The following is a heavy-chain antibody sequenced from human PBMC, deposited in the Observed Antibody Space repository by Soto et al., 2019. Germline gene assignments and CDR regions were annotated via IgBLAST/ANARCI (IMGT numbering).Heavy chain of an antibody. CDR1: GGSISSYY. Sequence: SETLSLTCTVSGGSISSYYWSWIRQPPGKRLEWIGYIYYSGSTNYNPSLKSRVTISVDTSKNQFSLKLTSVTAADTAVYYCARTYNWNLPYYYYYGMDVWGQGTTVTVSS. CDR3: ARTYNWNLPYYYYYGMDV. J-gene: IGHJ6*02. V-gene: IGHV4-59*12. CDR2: IYYSGST. D-gene: IGHD1-20*01.